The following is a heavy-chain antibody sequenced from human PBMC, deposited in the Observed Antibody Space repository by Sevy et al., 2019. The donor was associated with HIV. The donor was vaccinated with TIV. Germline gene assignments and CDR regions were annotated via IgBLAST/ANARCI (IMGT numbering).Heavy chain of an antibody. CDR2: FDPEDGET. V-gene: IGHV1-24*01. CDR3: ATTKDYYDSSGDPFDY. D-gene: IGHD3-22*01. Sequence: ASVKVSCKVSGKTLSDLSMHLVRQAPGKGLEWMGSFDPEDGETLYAQNFRARVTMTEDTSTDTAYMELSSLRSEDTAVYYCATTKDYYDSSGDPFDYWGQGSLVTVSS. J-gene: IGHJ4*02. CDR1: GKTLSDLS.